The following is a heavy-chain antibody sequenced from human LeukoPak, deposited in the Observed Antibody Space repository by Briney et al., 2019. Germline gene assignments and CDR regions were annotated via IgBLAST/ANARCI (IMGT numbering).Heavy chain of an antibody. CDR1: GGTFSSYA. D-gene: IGHD6-13*01. CDR2: IITIFGTA. V-gene: IGHV1-69*05. J-gene: IGHJ6*03. Sequence: ASVKVSCKASGGTFSSYAISWVRQAPGQGLEWMGGIITIFGTANYAQKFQGRVTITTDESTSTAYMELSSLRSEDTAVYYCARDESSSSRPYYYYMEVWSKGTTVTVSS. CDR3: ARDESSSSRPYYYYMEV.